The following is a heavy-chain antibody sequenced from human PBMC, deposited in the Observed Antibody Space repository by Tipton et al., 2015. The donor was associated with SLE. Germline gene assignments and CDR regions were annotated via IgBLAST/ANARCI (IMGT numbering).Heavy chain of an antibody. J-gene: IGHJ4*02. CDR3: AREAAGVEMATNTLTG. Sequence: SLRLSCAASGFTFSSYWMHWVRQAPGKGLVWVSRINGDGSSTSYADSVKGRFTTSRDNAKNTLYLQMNSLRAEDTAVYYCAREAAGVEMATNTLTGWGQGTLVTVSS. V-gene: IGHV3-74*01. CDR1: GFTFSSYW. CDR2: INGDGSST. D-gene: IGHD5-24*01.